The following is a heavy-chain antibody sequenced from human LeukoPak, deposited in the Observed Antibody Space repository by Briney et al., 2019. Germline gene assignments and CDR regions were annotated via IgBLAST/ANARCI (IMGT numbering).Heavy chain of an antibody. Sequence: WASVKVSCKASGYTFTSYDINWVRQATGQGLEWMGWMNPNSGNTGYAQKFQGRVTMTRSTSINTAYMELNSLTSEDTAVYYCARSSVGARRRIVYWGQGTLVTVSS. V-gene: IGHV1-8*01. D-gene: IGHD1-26*01. J-gene: IGHJ4*02. CDR1: GYTFTSYD. CDR3: ARSSVGARRRIVY. CDR2: MNPNSGNT.